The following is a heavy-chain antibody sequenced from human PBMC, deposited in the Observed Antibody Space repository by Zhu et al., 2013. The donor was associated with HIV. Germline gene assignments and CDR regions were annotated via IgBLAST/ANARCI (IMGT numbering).Heavy chain of an antibody. CDR2: MNPNSGNT. J-gene: IGHJ5*02. Sequence: QVQLVQSGAEVRSLGLSEVSCKASGYTFTSYDINWVRQATGQGLEWMGWMNPNSGNTGYAQKFQGRVTMTRNTSISTAYMELSSLRSEDTAVYYCARGRGYYDSSANNWFDPWGQGTLVTVSS. CDR3: ARGRGYYDSSANNWFDP. CDR1: GYTFTSYD. V-gene: IGHV1-8*01. D-gene: IGHD3-22*01.